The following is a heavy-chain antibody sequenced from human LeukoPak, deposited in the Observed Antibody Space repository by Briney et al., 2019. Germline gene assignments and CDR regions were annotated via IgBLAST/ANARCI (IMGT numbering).Heavy chain of an antibody. Sequence: SETLSLTCTVSGDSISSYYWSWIRQPPGKGLEWIGYIYYSGSTKYNPSLKSRVTISVDTSKNQFSLKLNSVTPEDTAVYYCARAAYYYGSGSYYRFDYWGQGTLVTVSS. CDR2: IYYSGST. D-gene: IGHD3-10*01. CDR3: ARAAYYYGSGSYYRFDY. J-gene: IGHJ4*02. CDR1: GDSISSYY. V-gene: IGHV4-59*12.